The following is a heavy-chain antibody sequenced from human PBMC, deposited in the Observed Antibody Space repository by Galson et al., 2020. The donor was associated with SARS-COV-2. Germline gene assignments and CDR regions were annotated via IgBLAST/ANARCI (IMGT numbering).Heavy chain of an antibody. Sequence: SETLSLTCAVSGGSIRSGGYYRSWIRQQPGKGLEWIGYLYYSGSTSYNPSLKSLVTISIDTSKNQFSLNLRSVSAADTAIYYCARTQVVRGWYDAFDIWGQGTMVTVSS. CDR1: GGSIRSGGYY. CDR2: LYYSGST. D-gene: IGHD6-19*01. V-gene: IGHV4-31*01. J-gene: IGHJ3*02. CDR3: ARTQVVRGWYDAFDI.